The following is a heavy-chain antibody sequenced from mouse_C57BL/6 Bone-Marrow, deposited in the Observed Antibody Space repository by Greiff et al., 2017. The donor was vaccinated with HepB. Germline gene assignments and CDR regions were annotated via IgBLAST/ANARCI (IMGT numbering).Heavy chain of an antibody. CDR2: LSSGGSYT. CDR3: ARLDGYYVGY. CDR1: GFTFSSYG. J-gene: IGHJ2*01. V-gene: IGHV5-6*01. Sequence: EMKLVESGGDLVKPGGSLKLSCAASGFTFSSYGMSWVRQTPDKRLAWVATLSSGGSYTYYPDSVKGRFTISRDNAKNTLYLQMSSLKSEDTAMYYCARLDGYYVGYWGQGTTLTVSS. D-gene: IGHD2-3*01.